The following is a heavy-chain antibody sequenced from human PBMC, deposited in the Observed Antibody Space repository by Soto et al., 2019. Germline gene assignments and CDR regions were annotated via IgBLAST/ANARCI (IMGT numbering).Heavy chain of an antibody. Sequence: QVQLQESGPGLVKPSETLSLTCTVSGGSISSYYWSWIRQPPGKGLEWIGYIYYSGSTNYKPSLKSRVTISVDTSKTQFSLKLSSVTAADTAVYYCAGTIAVAGGYNWFDPWGKGSLVTV. CDR3: AGTIAVAGGYNWFDP. J-gene: IGHJ5*02. CDR1: GGSISSYY. D-gene: IGHD6-19*01. CDR2: IYYSGST. V-gene: IGHV4-59*08.